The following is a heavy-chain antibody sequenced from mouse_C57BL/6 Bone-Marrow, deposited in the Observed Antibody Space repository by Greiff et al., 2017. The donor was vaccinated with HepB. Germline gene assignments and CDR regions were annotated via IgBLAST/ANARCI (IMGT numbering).Heavy chain of an antibody. Sequence: DVMLVESGRGLVKPGGSLKLSCAASGFTFSDYGMHWVRQAPEKGLEWVAYISSGSSTIYYADTVKGRFTISRDNAKNTLFLQMTSLRSEDTAMYYCARTAQATDYAMDYWGQGTSVTVSS. V-gene: IGHV5-17*01. J-gene: IGHJ4*01. CDR2: ISSGSSTI. CDR3: ARTAQATDYAMDY. CDR1: GFTFSDYG. D-gene: IGHD3-2*02.